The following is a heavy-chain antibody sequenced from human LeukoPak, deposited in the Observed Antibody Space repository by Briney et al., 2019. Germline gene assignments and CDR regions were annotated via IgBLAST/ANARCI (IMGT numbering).Heavy chain of an antibody. CDR3: AGDILTGYYDY. Sequence: ASVKVSCKASGYTFTSYGISWVRQAPGQGLEWMGWISAYNGNTNYAQKFQGRVTITADKSTSTAYMELSSLRSEDTAVYYCAGDILTGYYDYWDQGTLVTVSS. CDR2: ISAYNGNT. D-gene: IGHD3-9*01. V-gene: IGHV1-18*01. CDR1: GYTFTSYG. J-gene: IGHJ4*02.